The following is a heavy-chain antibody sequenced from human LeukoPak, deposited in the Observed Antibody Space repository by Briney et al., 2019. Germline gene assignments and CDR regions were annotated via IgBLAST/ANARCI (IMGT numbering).Heavy chain of an antibody. D-gene: IGHD3-10*01. CDR1: GFTFSDHY. J-gene: IGHJ4*02. V-gene: IGHV3-72*01. Sequence: GGSLRLSCAASGFTFSDHYMDWVRQAPGKGLEWVGRIRKKVNSYTTEYAASVKGRFTISRDDSKNSLYLQMNSLKTEDTAVFYCTTRLWFGPQGDDYWGQRTLVTVSS. CDR3: TTRLWFGPQGDDY. CDR2: IRKKVNSYTT.